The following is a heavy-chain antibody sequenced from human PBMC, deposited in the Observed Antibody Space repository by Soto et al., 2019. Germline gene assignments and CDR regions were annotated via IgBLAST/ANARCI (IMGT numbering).Heavy chain of an antibody. Sequence: ASETLSLTCTVSGGSISSYYWSWIRQPPGKGLEWIGYIYYSGSTNYNPSLKSRVTISVDTSKNQFSLKLSSVTAADTAVYYCAGTYYYDSSGPGGFYYWGQRTPVTVSS. CDR1: GGSISSYY. V-gene: IGHV4-59*08. D-gene: IGHD3-22*01. CDR2: IYYSGST. J-gene: IGHJ4*02. CDR3: AGTYYYDSSGPGGFYY.